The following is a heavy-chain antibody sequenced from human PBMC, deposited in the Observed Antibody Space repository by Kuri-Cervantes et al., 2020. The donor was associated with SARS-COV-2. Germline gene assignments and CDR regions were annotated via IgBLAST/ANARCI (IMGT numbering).Heavy chain of an antibody. J-gene: IGHJ4*02. Sequence: GGSLRLSCAASGFTFSSYAMHWVRQAPGKGLEWVANIKQDGSEEFYVDSVKGRFTVSRDNAKNSLFLQMNSLRAEDTAVYYCARASFDFWSGYYTGYYFDYWGQGSLVTVSS. CDR1: GFTFSSYA. CDR2: IKQDGSEE. CDR3: ARASFDFWSGYYTGYYFDY. D-gene: IGHD3-3*01. V-gene: IGHV3-7*01.